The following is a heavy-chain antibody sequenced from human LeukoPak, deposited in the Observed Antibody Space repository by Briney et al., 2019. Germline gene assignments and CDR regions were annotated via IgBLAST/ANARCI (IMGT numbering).Heavy chain of an antibody. V-gene: IGHV3-33*08. D-gene: IGHD2-2*01. Sequence: PGGSLRLSCAASGFTFSGSAMHWVRQAPGKGLEWVAVVWSDGTNQHYADSVKGRFTISRDNSRNTLYLQMNSLRIEDTAVYYCARYCSSTSCSHNAFDIWGQGTLVTVS. CDR1: GFTFSGSA. CDR2: VWSDGTNQ. J-gene: IGHJ3*02. CDR3: ARYCSSTSCSHNAFDI.